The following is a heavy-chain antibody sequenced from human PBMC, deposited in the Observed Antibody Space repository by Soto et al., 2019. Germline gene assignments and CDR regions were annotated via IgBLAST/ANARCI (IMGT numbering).Heavy chain of an antibody. CDR1: GFTFSSYS. CDR3: AREAKHPYSSSSLFYFDY. Sequence: GSLRPSFSASGFTFSSYSMNWVRQAPGEGPGGVSFIRRSGCTIYYADSVKGRFTISRDNAKNSLYLQMNSLRDEDTAVYCCAREAKHPYSSSSLFYFDYWGQGTLVTVSS. J-gene: IGHJ4*02. CDR2: IRRSGCTI. D-gene: IGHD6-6*01. V-gene: IGHV3-48*02.